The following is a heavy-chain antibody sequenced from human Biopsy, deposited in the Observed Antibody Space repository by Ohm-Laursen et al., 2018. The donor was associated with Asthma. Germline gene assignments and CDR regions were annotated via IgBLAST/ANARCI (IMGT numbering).Heavy chain of an antibody. D-gene: IGHD3-16*01. Sequence: ASVKVSCKASGGTFRTYAFNWVRQAPGQGLEWMGGIIPMYGVPKVAQKFQGRVTITADESTSTAYMEMSSLRSEDTAVYYCARVDAIMISGYFYFYSGFDLWGQGTTVRVSS. V-gene: IGHV1-69*13. J-gene: IGHJ6*02. CDR2: IIPMYGVP. CDR3: ARVDAIMISGYFYFYSGFDL. CDR1: GGTFRTYA.